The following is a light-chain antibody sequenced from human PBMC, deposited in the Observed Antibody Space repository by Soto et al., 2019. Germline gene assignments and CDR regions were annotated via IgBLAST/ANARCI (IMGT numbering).Light chain of an antibody. CDR2: DAS. J-gene: IGKJ5*01. CDR3: HQSNQ. CDR1: LSVSVY. V-gene: IGKV3-11*01. Sequence: PWERATLSCRTSLSVSVYLDWYQQKPGQAPRLLISDASNRAAGIPARFSGSRSGTDFTLTISSVEPEDVAMYYCHQSNQFGQGTRLEI.